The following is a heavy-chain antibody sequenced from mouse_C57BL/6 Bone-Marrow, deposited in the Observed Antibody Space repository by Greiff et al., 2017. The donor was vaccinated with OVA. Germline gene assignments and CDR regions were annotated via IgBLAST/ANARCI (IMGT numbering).Heavy chain of an antibody. J-gene: IGHJ3*01. CDR2: ISTGGDYS. D-gene: IGHD2-12*01. CDR3: TRDRDRYYVRCRC. Sequence: EVQGVESGEDLVKPGGPLKLSCAASGFSLSSYAMSLVRQTPEKRLEWVAYISTGGDYSYYADTVKGRFTNSRDNARNTLYLQMSSLKSEDTAMYYYTRDRDRYYVRCRCWGERTLVTGST. V-gene: IGHV5-9-1*02. CDR1: GFSLSSYA.